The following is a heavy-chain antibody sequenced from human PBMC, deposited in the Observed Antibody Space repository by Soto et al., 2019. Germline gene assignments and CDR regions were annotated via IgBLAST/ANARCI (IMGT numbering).Heavy chain of an antibody. Sequence: QITLKESGPTLVKPTQTLTLTCTFSGFPLSTSGVAVGWVRQPPGKALEWLALIDWGDNKRYRSSLQSRLTITTDTSKNQVVLTMTNMDPVDTGTYYCAHRTPTHLAFDSWGQGTLVSASS. CDR1: GFPLSTSGVA. J-gene: IGHJ4*02. V-gene: IGHV2-5*02. CDR3: AHRTPTHLAFDS. CDR2: IDWGDNK.